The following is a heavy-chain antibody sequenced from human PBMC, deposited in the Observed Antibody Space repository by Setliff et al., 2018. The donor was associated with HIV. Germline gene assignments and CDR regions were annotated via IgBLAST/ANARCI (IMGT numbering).Heavy chain of an antibody. CDR2: ISYSGST. Sequence: PSETLSLTCTVSGASIRSQYWSWIRKPPGKGLEWIGYISYSGSTNYNPSLESRVAMSVDTSKNQFSLKLSSVTAADTAVYYCARRSYYDITCFDPWGQGTLVTSPQ. CDR1: GASIRSQY. D-gene: IGHD3-9*01. V-gene: IGHV4-59*08. J-gene: IGHJ5*02. CDR3: ARRSYYDITCFDP.